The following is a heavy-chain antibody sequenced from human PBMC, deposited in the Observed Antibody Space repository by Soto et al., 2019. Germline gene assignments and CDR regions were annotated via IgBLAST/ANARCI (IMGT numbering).Heavy chain of an antibody. CDR1: GGSISSGGYY. CDR3: ATSPPYYYYGMDV. V-gene: IGHV4-31*03. CDR2: IYYSGST. J-gene: IGHJ6*02. Sequence: SETLSLTCTVSGGSISSGGYYWSWIRQHPGKGLEWIGYIYYSGSTYYNPSLKSRVTISVDTSKNQFSLKLSSVTAADTAVYYCATSPPYYYYGMDVWGQGTTVTVSS.